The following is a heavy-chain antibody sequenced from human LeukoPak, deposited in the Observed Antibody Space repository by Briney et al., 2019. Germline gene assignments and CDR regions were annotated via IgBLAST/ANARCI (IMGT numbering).Heavy chain of an antibody. CDR1: GFTFSNYA. CDR2: ISVSGGST. J-gene: IGHJ4*02. CDR3: AKDSNWNDDY. D-gene: IGHD1-20*01. V-gene: IGHV3-23*01. Sequence: GGSLRLSCAASGFTFSNYAMSWVRQAPGKGLEWVSTISVSGGSTYYANSVKGRFTISRDNSKNTLYLQMNSLRAEDTAVYYCAKDSNWNDDYWGQGTLVTVSS.